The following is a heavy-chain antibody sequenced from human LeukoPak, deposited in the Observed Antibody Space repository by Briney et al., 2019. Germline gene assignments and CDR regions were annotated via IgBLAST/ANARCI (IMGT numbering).Heavy chain of an antibody. D-gene: IGHD3-10*01. CDR2: ISSSSSYI. CDR3: ARDSPHSLLWFGELPS. V-gene: IGHV3-21*01. Sequence: PGGSLRLSCAAPGFTFSSYSMNWVRQAPGKGLEWVSSISSSSSYIYYADSVKGRFTISRDNAKNSLYLQMNSLRAEDTAVYYCARDSPHSLLWFGELPSWGQGTLVTVSS. CDR1: GFTFSSYS. J-gene: IGHJ5*02.